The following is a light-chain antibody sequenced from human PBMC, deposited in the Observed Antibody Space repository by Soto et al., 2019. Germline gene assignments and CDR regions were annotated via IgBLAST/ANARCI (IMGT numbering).Light chain of an antibody. CDR2: GAS. Sequence: LTQSPATLSVSPGERATLSCRASQSVSSNLAWYQQKPGQAPRLLIYGASTRATGIPARFSGSGSGTEFTLTISSLQSEDFAVYYCQQYNNWPLFTFGPRTKVDI. CDR3: QQYNNWPLFT. CDR1: QSVSSN. V-gene: IGKV3-15*01. J-gene: IGKJ3*01.